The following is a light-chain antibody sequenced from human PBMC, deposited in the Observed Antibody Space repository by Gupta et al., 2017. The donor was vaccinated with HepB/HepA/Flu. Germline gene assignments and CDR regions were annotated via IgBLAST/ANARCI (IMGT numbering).Light chain of an antibody. CDR1: QSLVFSDGSSY. CDR3: SQRKRWPWT. J-gene: IGKJ1*01. Sequence: DTGVTQSPLSLPVTLGQPASISCRSSQSLVFSDGSSYLSWFHQRPGQSPRRLIYKASNRDSGVPDRFSGSGSGTDFTLKISRVEAEDLGVYYCSQRKRWPWTFGQGTKMEIK. CDR2: KAS. V-gene: IGKV2-30*01.